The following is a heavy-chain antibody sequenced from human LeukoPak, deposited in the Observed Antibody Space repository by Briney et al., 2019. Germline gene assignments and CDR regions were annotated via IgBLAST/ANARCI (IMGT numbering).Heavy chain of an antibody. Sequence: ETLSLTCTVSGGSISSSSYYWGWIRQPPGKGLEWVANIKQDGSEKYYVDSVKGRFTISRDNAKNSLYLQMNSLRAEDTAVYYCARNRILTPLSAYWGQGTLVTVSS. CDR1: GGSISSSSYY. CDR2: IKQDGSEK. CDR3: ARNRILTPLSAY. D-gene: IGHD3-16*02. V-gene: IGHV3-7*01. J-gene: IGHJ4*02.